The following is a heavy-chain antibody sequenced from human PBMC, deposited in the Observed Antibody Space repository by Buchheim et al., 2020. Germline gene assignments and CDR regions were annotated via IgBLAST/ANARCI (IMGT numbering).Heavy chain of an antibody. CDR1: GFTFSSYA. J-gene: IGHJ4*02. Sequence: EVQLLESGGGLVQPGGSLRLSCAASGFTFSSYAMSWVRQAPGKGLEWVSAISGSGGSTYYADSVKGRFTTSRDNSKNKLYLQMNSLRAEDTAVYYCAKDVGLSMIVVDKHFDYWGQGTL. D-gene: IGHD3-22*01. V-gene: IGHV3-23*01. CDR3: AKDVGLSMIVVDKHFDY. CDR2: ISGSGGST.